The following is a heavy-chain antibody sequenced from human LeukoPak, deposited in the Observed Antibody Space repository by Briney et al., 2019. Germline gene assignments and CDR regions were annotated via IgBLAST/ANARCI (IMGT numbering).Heavy chain of an antibody. V-gene: IGHV4-30-4*01. CDR1: GGSIGSGYYY. CDR3: ASYGDLLIAY. Sequence: SETLSLTCTVSGGSIGSGYYYWSWIRHPPGKGLEWFGYIYYSGSTYYNPSLKSRVTISVDTSKNQFSLKLSSVTAADTAVYYCASYGDLLIAYWGQGTLVTVSS. D-gene: IGHD4-17*01. J-gene: IGHJ4*02. CDR2: IYYSGST.